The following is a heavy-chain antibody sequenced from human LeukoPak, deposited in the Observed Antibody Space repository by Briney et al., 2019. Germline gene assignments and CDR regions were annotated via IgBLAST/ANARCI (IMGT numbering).Heavy chain of an antibody. CDR2: ISYDGSNE. Sequence: PGGSLRLSCAASGFTFSSYSMHWVRQAPGKGLEWVAVISYDGSNEYYADSVKGRFTISRDKSKNTLYLQMNSLRVDDTAVYYCARTYDFGRGPPGDAFDNWSQGTLVTVPS. CDR3: ARTYDFGRGPPGDAFDN. D-gene: IGHD3-3*01. CDR1: GFTFSSYS. J-gene: IGHJ3*02. V-gene: IGHV3-30-3*01.